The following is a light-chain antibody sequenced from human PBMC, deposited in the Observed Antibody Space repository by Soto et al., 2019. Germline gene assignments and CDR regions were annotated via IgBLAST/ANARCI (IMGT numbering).Light chain of an antibody. V-gene: IGKV3-20*01. CDR3: QQTSTSPLT. Sequence: EVVLTQSPDTLSLSPGERATLSCRASQIARKNYLAWYQQKPGQPPRLLIHDASLRATGIPDRFSASGSGTDFTLTISRLEPEDFAVYYCQQTSTSPLTFGGGTKVELK. CDR1: QIARKNY. CDR2: DAS. J-gene: IGKJ4*01.